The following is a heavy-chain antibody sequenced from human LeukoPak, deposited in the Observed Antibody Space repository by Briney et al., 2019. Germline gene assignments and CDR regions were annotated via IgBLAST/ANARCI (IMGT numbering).Heavy chain of an antibody. CDR3: ASCPVAAAGTSLYYGMDV. D-gene: IGHD6-13*01. CDR1: GFTFSSYA. V-gene: IGHV3-30*04. CDR2: VSYDGSTK. Sequence: GGSLRLSCAASGFTFSSYAMHWVRQAPGKGLEWVAVVSYDGSTKYYADSVKGRFTISRDNSKNTLYHQMNSLKAEDTAVYYCASCPVAAAGTSLYYGMDVWGQGTTVTVSS. J-gene: IGHJ6*02.